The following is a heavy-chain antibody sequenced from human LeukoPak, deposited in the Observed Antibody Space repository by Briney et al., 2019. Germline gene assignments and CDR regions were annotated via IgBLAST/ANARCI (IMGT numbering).Heavy chain of an antibody. D-gene: IGHD2-2*02. J-gene: IGHJ6*02. CDR3: ARGPRGYCSSTSCYKDYYYYGMDV. CDR2: INHSGST. V-gene: IGHV4-34*01. Sequence: SETLSLTCAVYGGSFSGYYWSWIRQPPGKGLEWIGEINHSGSTNYNPSLKSRVTISVDTSKNQFSLKLGSVTAADTAVYYCARGPRGYCSSTSCYKDYYYYGMDVWGQGTTVTVSS. CDR1: GGSFSGYY.